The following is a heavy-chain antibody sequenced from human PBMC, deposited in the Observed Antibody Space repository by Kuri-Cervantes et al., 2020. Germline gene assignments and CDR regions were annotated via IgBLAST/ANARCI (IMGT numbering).Heavy chain of an antibody. CDR1: GFTFSSYA. V-gene: IGHV3-30-3*01. Sequence: GESLKISCAASGFTFSSYAMHWVRQAPGKGLEWVAVISYDGSNKYYADSVKGRFTIPRDNAKNSLYLQMNSLRAEDTAVYYCARAYYDILTGSPYYFDYWGQGTLVTVSS. CDR2: ISYDGSNK. J-gene: IGHJ4*02. D-gene: IGHD3-9*01. CDR3: ARAYYDILTGSPYYFDY.